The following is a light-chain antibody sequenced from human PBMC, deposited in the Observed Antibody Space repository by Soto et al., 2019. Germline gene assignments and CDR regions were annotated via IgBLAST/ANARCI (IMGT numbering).Light chain of an antibody. V-gene: IGLV1-44*01. CDR3: AAWDETLNGL. CDR2: SNN. Sequence: QSALTQPPSASGTPGQRVIISCSGSSSNIGSNTVNWYQQLPGTAPKLLIFSNNQRPSGVPDRFSGSKSGTSASLAISGLQSEDEADYYCAAWDETLNGLFGGGTKLTVL. CDR1: SSNIGSNT. J-gene: IGLJ2*01.